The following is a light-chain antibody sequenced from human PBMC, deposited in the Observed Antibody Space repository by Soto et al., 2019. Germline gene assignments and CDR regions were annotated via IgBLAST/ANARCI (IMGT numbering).Light chain of an antibody. CDR3: QSYDSSLSGSVV. Sequence: QSVLTRPPSVSGAPGQRVTISCTGSSSNIGAGYDVHWYQQLPGTAPKLLIYGNSNRPSGVPDRFSGSKSGTSASLAITGLQAEDEADYYCQSYDSSLSGSVVFGAGTMVTVL. CDR2: GNS. CDR1: SSNIGAGYD. J-gene: IGLJ2*01. V-gene: IGLV1-40*01.